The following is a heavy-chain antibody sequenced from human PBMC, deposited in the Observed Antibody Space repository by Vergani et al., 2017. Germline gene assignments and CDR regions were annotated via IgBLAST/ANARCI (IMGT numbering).Heavy chain of an antibody. CDR2: IHPADSDT. CDR1: GYSFTNYW. J-gene: IGHJ4*02. CDR3: ARLYGRDSSGSKYFDY. V-gene: IGHV5-51*01. D-gene: IGHD3-22*01. Sequence: EVQLVQSGAEVNKPGESLKISCQISGYSFTNYWIGWVRQMPGKGLELMGIIHPADSDTRYSPSFQGQVTISVDKSIRTAYLQRSSLRASDSAMYYCARLYGRDSSGSKYFDYWGQGTLVTVSS.